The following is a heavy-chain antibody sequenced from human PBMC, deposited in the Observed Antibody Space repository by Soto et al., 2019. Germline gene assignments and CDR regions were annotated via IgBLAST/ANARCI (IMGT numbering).Heavy chain of an antibody. CDR1: GGSISSGDYY. V-gene: IGHV4-30-4*01. J-gene: IGHJ4*02. CDR3: ARDVAMVRGVIDY. CDR2: IYYSGST. Sequence: SETLSLTCTVSGGSISSGDYYWSWIRQPPGKGLEWIGYIYYSGSTYYNKSLKSRVTISVDTSKNQFSLKLSSVTAADTAVYYCARDVAMVRGVIDYWGQGTLVTVSS. D-gene: IGHD3-10*01.